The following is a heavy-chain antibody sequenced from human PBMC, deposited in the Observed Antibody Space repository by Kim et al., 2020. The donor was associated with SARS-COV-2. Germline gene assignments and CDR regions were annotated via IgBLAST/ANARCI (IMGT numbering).Heavy chain of an antibody. CDR3: ARYGPGIAAAVLG. CDR1: GGSISSSSYY. CDR2: IYYSGST. V-gene: IGHV4-39*01. Sequence: SETLSLTCTVSGGSISSSSYYWGWIRQPPGKGLEWIGSIYYSGSTYYNPSLKSRVTITVDTSKNQFSLKLSSVTAADTAVYYCARYGPGIAAAVLGWGQGALVTVSS. D-gene: IGHD6-13*01. J-gene: IGHJ4*02.